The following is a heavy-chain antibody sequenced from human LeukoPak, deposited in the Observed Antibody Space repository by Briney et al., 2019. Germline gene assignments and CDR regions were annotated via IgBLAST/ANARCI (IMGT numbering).Heavy chain of an antibody. CDR2: IYTSGST. CDR1: GGSISSGSYY. CDR3: ARHAGYYDTSGYYPFDY. D-gene: IGHD3-22*01. Sequence: SETLSLTCTVSGGSISSGSYYWSWIRQPAGKGLEWIGRIYTSGSTNYNPSLKSRVTISVDTSKNQFSLKLSSVTAADTAVYFCARHAGYYDTSGYYPFDYWGQGTLVTVSS. J-gene: IGHJ4*02. V-gene: IGHV4-61*02.